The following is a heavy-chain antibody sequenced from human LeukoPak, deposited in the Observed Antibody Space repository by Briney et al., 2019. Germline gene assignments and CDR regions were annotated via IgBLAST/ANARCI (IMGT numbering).Heavy chain of an antibody. Sequence: SETLSLTCTVYGASMIRSDYWWGCIRQPPGKGLEWIGSVYYSGDAHYNPSLKSRVSISADTSRNQFSLKLSSVSAADTALYYCASQMGTGRWSFDSWGRGILVTVST. CDR2: VYYSGDA. J-gene: IGHJ4*02. CDR1: GASMIRSDYW. V-gene: IGHV4-39*01. D-gene: IGHD4-23*01. CDR3: ASQMGTGRWSFDS.